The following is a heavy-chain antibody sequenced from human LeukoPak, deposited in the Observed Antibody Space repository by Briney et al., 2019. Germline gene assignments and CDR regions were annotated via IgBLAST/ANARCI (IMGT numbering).Heavy chain of an antibody. Sequence: ASVKVSCKVSGYTLTELSMHWVRQAPGKGLEWMGGFDPEDGETIYAQKFQGRVTMTEDTSTDTAYMELSSLRSEDTAVYYCATLRRYLGYFDYWGQGTLVTVSS. V-gene: IGHV1-24*01. D-gene: IGHD1-14*01. CDR1: GYTLTELS. CDR3: ATLRRYLGYFDY. CDR2: FDPEDGET. J-gene: IGHJ4*02.